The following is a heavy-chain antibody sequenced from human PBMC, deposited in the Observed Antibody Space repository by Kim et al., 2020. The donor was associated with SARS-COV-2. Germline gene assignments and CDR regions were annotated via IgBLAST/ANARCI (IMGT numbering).Heavy chain of an antibody. CDR3: AKFGGNSGYDLDPDY. Sequence: GGSLRLSCAASGFTFDDYAMHWVRQAPGKGLEWVSGISWNSGSIGYADSVKGRFTISRDNAKNSLYLQMNSLRAEDTALYYCAKFGGNSGYDLDPDYWGQGTLVTVSS. J-gene: IGHJ4*02. CDR1: GFTFDDYA. CDR2: ISWNSGSI. V-gene: IGHV3-9*01. D-gene: IGHD5-12*01.